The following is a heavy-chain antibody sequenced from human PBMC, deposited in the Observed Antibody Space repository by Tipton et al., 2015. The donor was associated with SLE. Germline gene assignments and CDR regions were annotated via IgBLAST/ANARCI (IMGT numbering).Heavy chain of an antibody. CDR2: ISNDGSHK. D-gene: IGHD2-21*01. CDR1: GFTVSSNY. V-gene: IGHV3-30*18. CDR3: AKDAYGGSPGAFDI. J-gene: IGHJ3*02. Sequence: SLRLSCAASGFTVSSNYMSWVRQAPGKGLEWVSFISNDGSHKNYADSVKGRFIISRDNFKNTLYLQMNSLRAEDTAVYYCAKDAYGGSPGAFDIWDQGTMVTVSS.